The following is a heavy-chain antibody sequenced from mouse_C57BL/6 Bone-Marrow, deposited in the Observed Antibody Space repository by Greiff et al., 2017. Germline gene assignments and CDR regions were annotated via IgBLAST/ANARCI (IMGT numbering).Heavy chain of an antibody. CDR1: GFTFTDYY. Sequence: EVKLMESGGGLVQPGGSLSLSCAASGFTFTDYYMSWVRQPPGTALEWLGFIRNKANGYTTEYSASVKGRFTISRDNSQSILYLQMNALRAEDSATYYCASHYGGFAYWGQGTLVTVSA. CDR2: IRNKANGYTT. D-gene: IGHD1-2*01. CDR3: ASHYGGFAY. J-gene: IGHJ3*01. V-gene: IGHV7-3*01.